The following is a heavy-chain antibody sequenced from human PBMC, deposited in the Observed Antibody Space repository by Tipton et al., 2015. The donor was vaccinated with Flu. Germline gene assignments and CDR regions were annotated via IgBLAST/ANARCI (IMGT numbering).Heavy chain of an antibody. J-gene: IGHJ5*02. CDR2: IYTSGST. CDR3: AKTTATINWFDP. V-gene: IGHV4-61*02. D-gene: IGHD4-11*01. Sequence: TLSLTCTVSGGSISSGSYYWSWVRQPAGKGLEWIGRIYTSGSTNYNPPLKSRVTISLDVSKNQLSLKLTSVTAADTAVYYCAKTTATINWFDPWGQGTLVTVSS. CDR1: GGSISSGSYY.